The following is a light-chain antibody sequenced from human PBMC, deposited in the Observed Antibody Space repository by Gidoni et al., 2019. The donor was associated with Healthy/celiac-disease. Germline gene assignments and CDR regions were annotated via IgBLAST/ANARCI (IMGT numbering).Light chain of an antibody. CDR1: QSFSSW. J-gene: IGKJ1*01. CDR3: QQYNSYSPWA. CDR2: KAS. Sequence: DIQMTQSPSTLSASVGDRVTITCRASQSFSSWLAWYQQKPGKAPKLLIYKASGLESGVPSRFSGSGSGTEFTLTISSLQPDDFATYYCQQYNSYSPWAFGQGTKVEIK. V-gene: IGKV1-5*03.